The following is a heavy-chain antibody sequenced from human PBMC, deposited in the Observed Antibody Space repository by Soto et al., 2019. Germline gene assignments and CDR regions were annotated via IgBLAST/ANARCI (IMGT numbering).Heavy chain of an antibody. V-gene: IGHV4-59*08. CDR2: IYYSGST. D-gene: IGHD5-18*01. J-gene: IGHJ4*02. Sequence: PSETLSLTCTVSGGSISSYYWSWIRQPPGKGLEWIGYIYYSGSTNYNPSLKSRVTISVDTPKNQFSLKLSSVTAADTAVYYCARHSALGYSHGTFDYWGQGTLVTVSS. CDR3: ARHSALGYSHGTFDY. CDR1: GGSISSYY.